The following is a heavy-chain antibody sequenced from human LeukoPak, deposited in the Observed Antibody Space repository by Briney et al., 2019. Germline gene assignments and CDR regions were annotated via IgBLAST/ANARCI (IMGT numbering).Heavy chain of an antibody. D-gene: IGHD1-26*01. CDR3: ARRGLSGSHTFDY. J-gene: IGHJ4*02. Sequence: GESLKISCKGSGYSFTSYWIGWVRQMPGKGLEWMGIMYPGDSDTRYNPSFQGQVTLSADKSISTAYLQWSSLKASDTAMYYCARRGLSGSHTFDYWGQGTLVTVSS. V-gene: IGHV5-51*01. CDR2: MYPGDSDT. CDR1: GYSFTSYW.